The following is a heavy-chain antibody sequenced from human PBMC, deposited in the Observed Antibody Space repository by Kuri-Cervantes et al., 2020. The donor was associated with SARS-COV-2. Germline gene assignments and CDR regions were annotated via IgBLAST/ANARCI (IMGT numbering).Heavy chain of an antibody. CDR2: ISWNSGSI. V-gene: IGHV3-48*04. Sequence: GESLKISCAASGFTFSSYSMNWVRQAPGKGLEWVSGISWNSGSIGYADSVKGRFTISRDNAKNSLYLQMNSLRAEDTAVYYCARAGKSRDFWSGPFYPDYWGQGTLVTVSS. J-gene: IGHJ4*02. D-gene: IGHD3-3*01. CDR3: ARAGKSRDFWSGPFYPDY. CDR1: GFTFSSYS.